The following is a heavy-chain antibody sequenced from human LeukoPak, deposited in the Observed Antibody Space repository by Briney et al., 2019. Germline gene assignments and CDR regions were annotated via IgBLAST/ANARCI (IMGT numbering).Heavy chain of an antibody. J-gene: IGHJ6*03. Sequence: AASVKVSCKASGYTFTNYYMHWVRQAPGQGLEWMGWINTNTGNPTYAQGFTGRFVFSLDTSVSTAYLQISSLKAEDTAVYYCARNYYYYMDVWGKGTTVTVSS. CDR3: ARNYYYYMDV. V-gene: IGHV7-4-1*02. CDR1: GYTFTNYY. CDR2: INTNTGNP.